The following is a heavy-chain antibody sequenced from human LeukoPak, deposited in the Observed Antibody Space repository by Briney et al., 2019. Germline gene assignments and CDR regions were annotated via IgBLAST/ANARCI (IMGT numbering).Heavy chain of an antibody. CDR1: GFTFDDYA. CDR2: ISWNSGSI. Sequence: GGSLRLSCAASGFTFDDYAMHWVRQAPGKGLEWVSGISWNSGSIGYADSVKGRFTISRDNAKNSLYLQMNSLGAEDMALYYCAKGYCGSTSCHFAYWGQGTLVTVSS. CDR3: AKGYCGSTSCHFAY. D-gene: IGHD2-2*01. V-gene: IGHV3-9*03. J-gene: IGHJ4*02.